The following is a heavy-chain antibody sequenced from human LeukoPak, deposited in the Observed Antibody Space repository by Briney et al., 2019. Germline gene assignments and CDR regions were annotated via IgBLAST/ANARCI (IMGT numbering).Heavy chain of an antibody. J-gene: IGHJ4*02. CDR3: ARLGEQEMATIKGAFNY. D-gene: IGHD5-24*01. Sequence: GESLKISCKGSGYSFTNYWIAWVRQMPGKGLEWMGIIYPGDSDTRYSPSFQALVTISADKSISTAYLQWSSLEASDTAMYYCARLGEQEMATIKGAFNYWGQGTLVTVSS. V-gene: IGHV5-51*01. CDR1: GYSFTNYW. CDR2: IYPGDSDT.